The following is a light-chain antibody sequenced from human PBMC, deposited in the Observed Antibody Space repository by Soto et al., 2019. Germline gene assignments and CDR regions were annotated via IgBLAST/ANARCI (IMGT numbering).Light chain of an antibody. Sequence: SYELTQSPSVSVAPGKTARITCGGNNIGRKSVHWYQQKPGQAPVLVIYYDSDRPSGIPERFSGSNSGNTATLTISRVEAGDEADYYCQVRDSSSDHVIFGGGTKLTVL. CDR2: YDS. CDR1: NIGRKS. V-gene: IGLV3-21*01. J-gene: IGLJ2*01. CDR3: QVRDSSSDHVI.